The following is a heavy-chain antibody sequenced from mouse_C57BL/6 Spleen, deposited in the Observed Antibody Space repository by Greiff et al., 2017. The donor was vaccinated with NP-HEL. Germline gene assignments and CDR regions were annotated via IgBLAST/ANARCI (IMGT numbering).Heavy chain of an antibody. Sequence: QVQLQQSGAELVKPGASVKMSCKASGYTFTNYTMEWMKQNHGKSLEWIGNINPYNDDTNYNQKFKGKATLTVDKSSSTVYMELSRLTSEDSAVYYCARSDYCGSIYWLDYWGQGTLVTVSA. CDR1: GYTFTNYT. CDR3: ARSDYCGSIYWLDY. V-gene: IGHV1-47*01. CDR2: INPYNDDT. J-gene: IGHJ3*01. D-gene: IGHD1-1*01.